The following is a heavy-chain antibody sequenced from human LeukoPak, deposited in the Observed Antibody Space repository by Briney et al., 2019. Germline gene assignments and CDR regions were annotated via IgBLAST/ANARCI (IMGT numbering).Heavy chain of an antibody. Sequence: PSETLSLTCTVSGGSISSSSYYWGWIRQPPGKGLEWIGNLYYSGSTYYNPSLKSRVSISVDTSKNQFSLKLSSVTAADTAVYYCASMVRGVSGGAFDIWGQGTMVTVSS. CDR1: GGSISSSSYY. D-gene: IGHD3-10*01. J-gene: IGHJ3*02. CDR3: ASMVRGVSGGAFDI. V-gene: IGHV4-39*07. CDR2: LYYSGST.